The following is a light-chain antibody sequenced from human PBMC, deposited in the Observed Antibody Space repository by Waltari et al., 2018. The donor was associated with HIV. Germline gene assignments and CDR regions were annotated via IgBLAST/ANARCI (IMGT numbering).Light chain of an antibody. Sequence: QSVLTQPPSVSATPGQTVTISCSGSSSTIGYNYVFWYQQLPGTAPKLLIYDNNKRPSGIPDRFSGSKSGTSATLGITGLQTGDEADYYCATWDSGLSAVVFGGGTKLTVL. J-gene: IGLJ2*01. CDR2: DNN. CDR1: SSTIGYNY. CDR3: ATWDSGLSAVV. V-gene: IGLV1-51*01.